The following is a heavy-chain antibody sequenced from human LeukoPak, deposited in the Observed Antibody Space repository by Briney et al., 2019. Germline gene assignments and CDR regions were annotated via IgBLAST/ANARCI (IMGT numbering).Heavy chain of an antibody. CDR1: GFTFSDYY. V-gene: IGHV3-11*01. CDR2: ISSSGYNI. CDR3: ARSYSGSVLLFGH. D-gene: IGHD3-10*01. Sequence: GGSLRLSCAASGFTFSDYYMSWIRQAPGKGLEWVSYISSSGYNIYYADSVKGRFTISRDSAENSLYLKMNSLRAEDTAVYYCARSYSGSVLLFGHWGQGTLVTVSS. J-gene: IGHJ4*02.